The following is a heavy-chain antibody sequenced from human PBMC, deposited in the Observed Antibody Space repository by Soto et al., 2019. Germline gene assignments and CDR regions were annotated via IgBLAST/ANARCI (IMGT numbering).Heavy chain of an antibody. CDR2: IYYSGST. CDR3: ARVGGVAARTFDY. J-gene: IGHJ4*02. V-gene: IGHV4-59*01. Sequence: QVQLQEPGPGLVKASETLSLTCTVSGGSINAFYWSWIRQPPGKGLEWLGYIYYSGSTDYNPSLKGRVTISVDTSKNQFSLKLRSVTAADTAVYYCARVGGVAARTFDYWGQGTLVTVSS. D-gene: IGHD6-6*01. CDR1: GGSINAFY.